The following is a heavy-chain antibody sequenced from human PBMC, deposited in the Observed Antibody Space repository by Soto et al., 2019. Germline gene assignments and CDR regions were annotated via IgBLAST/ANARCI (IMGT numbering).Heavy chain of an antibody. V-gene: IGHV3-30*18. CDR2: ISYDGSNK. Sequence: GGSLRLSYAASGFTFSSYGMHWVRQAPGKGLEWVAVISYDGSNKYYADSVKGRFTISRDNSKNTLYLQMNSLRAEDTAVYYCAKDEFAPPNYYYYGMDVWGQGTTVTVSS. J-gene: IGHJ6*02. CDR3: AKDEFAPPNYYYYGMDV. CDR1: GFTFSSYG.